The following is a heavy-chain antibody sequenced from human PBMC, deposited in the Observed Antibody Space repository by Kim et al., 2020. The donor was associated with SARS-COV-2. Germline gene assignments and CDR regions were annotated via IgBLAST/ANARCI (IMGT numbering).Heavy chain of an antibody. D-gene: IGHD2-2*01. V-gene: IGHV3-9*01. Sequence: GGYLRLSCAASGFTFNDYAMHWVRQAPGKGLEWVSGINWNSKYIYYADSVKGRFTISRHNGKNSLYLQMNSLRPDDTALYYCAKRSVGGVGLSPYEYQYFGMDLWGLGASIIVSS. J-gene: IGHJ6*02. CDR3: AKRSVGGVGLSPYEYQYFGMDL. CDR1: GFTFNDYA. CDR2: INWNSKYI.